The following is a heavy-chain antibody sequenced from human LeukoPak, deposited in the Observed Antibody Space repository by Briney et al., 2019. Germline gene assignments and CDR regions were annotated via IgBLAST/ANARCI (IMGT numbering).Heavy chain of an antibody. Sequence: GGSLRLSCAASGFTFSSYGMHWVRQAPGKGLEWVAFIRYDGSNKYYADSVKGRFTISRDNSKSTLYLQMNSLRAEDTAVYYCAKEWYSSSWQDYWGQGTLVNVSS. CDR1: GFTFSSYG. J-gene: IGHJ4*02. CDR3: AKEWYSSSWQDY. CDR2: IRYDGSNK. D-gene: IGHD6-13*01. V-gene: IGHV3-30*02.